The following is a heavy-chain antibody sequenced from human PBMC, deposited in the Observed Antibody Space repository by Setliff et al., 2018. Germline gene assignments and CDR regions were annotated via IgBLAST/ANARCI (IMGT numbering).Heavy chain of an antibody. Sequence: GESLKISCRGSGYTFSDYWIGWVRQMPGKGLEWMGIIYPGDSDTRYSPSFQGQVTFSADRSISTAYLQWSSLKASDTAIYYCARHEMTTVAQAPDYWGPGTLVTVSS. CDR3: ARHEMTTVAQAPDY. CDR1: GYTFSDYW. J-gene: IGHJ4*02. CDR2: IYPGDSDT. D-gene: IGHD4-17*01. V-gene: IGHV5-51*01.